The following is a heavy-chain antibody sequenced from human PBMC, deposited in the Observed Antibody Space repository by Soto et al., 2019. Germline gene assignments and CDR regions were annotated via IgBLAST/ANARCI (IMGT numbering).Heavy chain of an antibody. V-gene: IGHV4-30-2*01. CDR2: IYQTGRT. CDR3: AREMTIFGVAPGGGVDV. J-gene: IGHJ6*02. Sequence: QLQLQESGSGLVQPSQTLSLTCTASGGSISTSDYSWTWIRQPPGGGLEGIGSIYQTGRTYVIPSLKSRVTMSRDKSKNQFSLNLTSVTAADTALYYCAREMTIFGVAPGGGVDVWGQGTTVTVSS. CDR1: GGSISTSDYS. D-gene: IGHD3-3*01.